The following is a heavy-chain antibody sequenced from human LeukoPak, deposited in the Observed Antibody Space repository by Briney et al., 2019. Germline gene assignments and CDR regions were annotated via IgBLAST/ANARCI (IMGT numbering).Heavy chain of an antibody. J-gene: IGHJ4*02. CDR3: VRDASLYCAGDTCYWAFVR. D-gene: IGHD2-21*02. Sequence: GGSLRLSCAASGFTFSSYWMSWVRQAPGKGLEWVANIKEDESKTYYVDSVKGRFTISRDNAKKSLYLQMNSLRAEDTAVYYCVRDASLYCAGDTCYWAFVRWGQGTLVTVS. V-gene: IGHV3-7*01. CDR2: IKEDESKT. CDR1: GFTFSSYW.